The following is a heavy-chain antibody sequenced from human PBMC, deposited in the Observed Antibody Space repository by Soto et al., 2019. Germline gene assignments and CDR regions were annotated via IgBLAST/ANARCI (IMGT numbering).Heavy chain of an antibody. Sequence: GGALRLSCAASGFTFSDYYMSWIRQAPGKGLEWVSYISSSGSTIYYADSVKGRFTISRDNAKNSLYLQMNSLRAEDTAVYYCARETATIPFDYWGQGTLVTVSS. CDR3: ARETATIPFDY. CDR1: GFTFSDYY. D-gene: IGHD6-25*01. CDR2: ISSSGSTI. V-gene: IGHV3-11*01. J-gene: IGHJ4*02.